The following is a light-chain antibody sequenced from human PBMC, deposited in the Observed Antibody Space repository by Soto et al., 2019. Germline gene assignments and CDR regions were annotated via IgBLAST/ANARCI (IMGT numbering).Light chain of an antibody. CDR2: AAS. V-gene: IGKV1-5*02. CDR1: QSVSTR. J-gene: IGKJ1*01. Sequence: SQTTLSSSSLSASVGDRVTIICRASQSVSTRLSCYQQPPETAPKVLNYAASRSAGGAPTRFTGSGSGTEFTLTSNRLPPDYFATYYCQQYSVYWTFGQGTKVDIK. CDR3: QQYSVYWT.